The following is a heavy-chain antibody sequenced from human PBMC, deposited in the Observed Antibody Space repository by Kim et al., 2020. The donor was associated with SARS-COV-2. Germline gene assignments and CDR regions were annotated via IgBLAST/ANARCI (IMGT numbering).Heavy chain of an antibody. D-gene: IGHD3-22*01. CDR2: ISSSGSTI. CDR3: ARDRLKAYYYYGMDV. V-gene: IGHV3-48*03. J-gene: IGHJ6*02. CDR1: GFTFSSYE. Sequence: GGSLRLSCAASGFTFSSYEMNWVRQAPGKGLEWVSYISSSGSTIYYADSVKGRFTISRDNAKNSLYLQMNSLRAEDTAVYYCARDRLKAYYYYGMDVWGQGTTVTVSS.